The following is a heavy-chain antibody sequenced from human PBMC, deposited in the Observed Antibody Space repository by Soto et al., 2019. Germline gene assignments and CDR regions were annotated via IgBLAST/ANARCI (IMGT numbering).Heavy chain of an antibody. Sequence: GASVKVSCKASGYTFTSYAMHWVRQAPGQRLEWMGWINAGNGNTKYSQKFQGRVTITRDTSASTAYMELSSLRSEDTAVYYCARDQGYDILTGYNFFYMDVWGKGTTVTVSS. CDR2: INAGNGNT. CDR3: ARDQGYDILTGYNFFYMDV. CDR1: GYTFTSYA. V-gene: IGHV1-3*01. D-gene: IGHD3-9*01. J-gene: IGHJ6*03.